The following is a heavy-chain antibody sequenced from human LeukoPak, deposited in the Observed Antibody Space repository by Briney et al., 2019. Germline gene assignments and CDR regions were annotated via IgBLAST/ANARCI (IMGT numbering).Heavy chain of an antibody. J-gene: IGHJ4*02. CDR1: GGSSSGYF. Sequence: SETLSLTCTVSGGSSSGYFWGWIRQPPGKGLEWIGSIYYSGSTYYNPSLKSRVTISVDTSKNQFSLKLSSVTAADTAVYYCARHVKTAMVEFDYWGQGTLVTVSS. V-gene: IGHV4-39*01. CDR2: IYYSGST. CDR3: ARHVKTAMVEFDY. D-gene: IGHD5-18*01.